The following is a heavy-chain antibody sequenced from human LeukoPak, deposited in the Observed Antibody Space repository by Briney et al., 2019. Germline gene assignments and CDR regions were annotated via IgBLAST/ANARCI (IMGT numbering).Heavy chain of an antibody. CDR1: GGSISSYY. CDR2: IYYSGST. CDR3: ARGGGAVAGTAIFDY. Sequence: NPSETLSLTCAVSGGSISSYYWSWIRQPPGKGLERSGYIYYSGSTNYNPSLKSRVTISVDTSKNQFSLKLSSVTAADTAVYYCARGGGAVAGTAIFDYWGQGTLVTVSS. V-gene: IGHV4-59*01. D-gene: IGHD6-19*01. J-gene: IGHJ4*02.